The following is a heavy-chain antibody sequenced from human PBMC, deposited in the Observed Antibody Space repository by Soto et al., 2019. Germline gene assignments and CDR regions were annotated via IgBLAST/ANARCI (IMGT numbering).Heavy chain of an antibody. CDR1: SGSITTDY. D-gene: IGHD1-26*01. CDR3: AQVRATYNWFCDL. V-gene: IGHV4-59*01. CDR2: MFHSGSP. Sequence: PSETLSLTCTVSSGSITTDYWTWIRQPPGAGLEWVGYMFHSGSPSYNPSLERRLTMSLDTSRNQFSLKLSSVTAADTAVYYCAQVRATYNWFCDLWAHGTLVTVSS. J-gene: IGHJ2*01.